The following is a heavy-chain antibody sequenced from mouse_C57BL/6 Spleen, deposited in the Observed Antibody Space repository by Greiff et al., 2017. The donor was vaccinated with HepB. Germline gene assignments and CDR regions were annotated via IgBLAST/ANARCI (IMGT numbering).Heavy chain of an antibody. V-gene: IGHV5-12*01. CDR2: ISNGGGST. Sequence: DVQLVESGGGLVQPGGSLKLSCAASGFTFSDYYMYWVRQTPEKRLEWVAYISNGGGSTYYPDTVKGRFTISRDNAKNTLYLQMSRLKSEDTAMYYCARQGGYAMDYWGQGTSVTVSS. CDR1: GFTFSDYY. CDR3: ARQGGYAMDY. J-gene: IGHJ4*01.